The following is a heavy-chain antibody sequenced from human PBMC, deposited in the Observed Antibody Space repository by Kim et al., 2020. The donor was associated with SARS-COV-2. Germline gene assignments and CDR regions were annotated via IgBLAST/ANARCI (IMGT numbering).Heavy chain of an antibody. J-gene: IGHJ5*02. Sequence: SETLSLTCTVSGGSISSSSYYWGWIRQPPGKGLEWIGSIYYSGSTYSNPSLKSRVTISVDTSKNQFSLKLSSVTAADTAVYYCARYFDWLLRNRGFDPWGQGTLVTVSS. D-gene: IGHD3-9*01. CDR3: ARYFDWLLRNRGFDP. CDR2: IYYSGST. CDR1: GGSISSSSYY. V-gene: IGHV4-39*01.